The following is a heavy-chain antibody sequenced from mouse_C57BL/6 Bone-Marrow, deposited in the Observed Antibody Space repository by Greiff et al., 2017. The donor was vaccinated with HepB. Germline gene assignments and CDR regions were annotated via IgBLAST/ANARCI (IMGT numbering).Heavy chain of an antibody. Sequence: VQLQQSGAELVRPGASVKLSCTASGFNITDDYMHWVKQRPEQGLEWIGWIDPENGDTEYASKFQGKATITADTSSNTAYLQLSSLTSEDTAVYYCTTSGYYGTLYFDYWGQGTTLTVSS. CDR1: GFNITDDY. J-gene: IGHJ2*01. CDR3: TTSGYYGTLYFDY. V-gene: IGHV14-4*01. CDR2: IDPENGDT. D-gene: IGHD2-1*01.